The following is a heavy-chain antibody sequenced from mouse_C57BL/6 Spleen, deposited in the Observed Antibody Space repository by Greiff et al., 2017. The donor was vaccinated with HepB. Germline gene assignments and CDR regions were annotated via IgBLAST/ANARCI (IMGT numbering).Heavy chain of an antibody. V-gene: IGHV1-52*01. Sequence: QVQLQQPGAELVRPGSSVKLSCKASGYTFTSYWMHWVKQRPIQGLEWIGNIDPPDSETHYNQKFKDKATLTVDKSSSTAYMQLSSLTSEDSAVYYCARAQAPYYAMDYWGQGTSVTVSS. CDR1: GYTFTSYW. D-gene: IGHD3-2*02. CDR3: ARAQAPYYAMDY. CDR2: IDPPDSET. J-gene: IGHJ4*01.